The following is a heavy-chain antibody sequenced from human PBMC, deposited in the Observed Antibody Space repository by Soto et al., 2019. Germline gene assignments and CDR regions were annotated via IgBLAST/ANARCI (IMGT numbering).Heavy chain of an antibody. J-gene: IGHJ4*02. CDR1: GYTFTSYG. Sequence: QVQLVQSGAEVKKPGASVKVSCKASGYTFTSYGISWVRQAPGQGLDWMGWISAYNGNTNYAQKLQGRVTMTTDTFTSTAYMELRSLRSDDTAVYYCARDDSSGYSLQLYRYWGQGTLVTVSS. CDR3: ARDDSSGYSLQLYRY. V-gene: IGHV1-18*04. CDR2: ISAYNGNT. D-gene: IGHD3-22*01.